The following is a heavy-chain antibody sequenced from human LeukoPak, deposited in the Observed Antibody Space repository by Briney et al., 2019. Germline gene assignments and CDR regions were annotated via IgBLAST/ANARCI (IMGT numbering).Heavy chain of an antibody. Sequence: GGSLRLSCAASGFTFSSYGMHWVRQAPGKGLEWVAFIRYDGSNKYYADSVKGRFTISRDNSKNTLYLQMNSLRAEDTAVYYCAKVSGSYGPPMTLSPYYYYMDVWGIGTTVTISS. J-gene: IGHJ6*03. CDR3: AKVSGSYGPPMTLSPYYYYMDV. D-gene: IGHD3-10*01. V-gene: IGHV3-30*02. CDR1: GFTFSSYG. CDR2: IRYDGSNK.